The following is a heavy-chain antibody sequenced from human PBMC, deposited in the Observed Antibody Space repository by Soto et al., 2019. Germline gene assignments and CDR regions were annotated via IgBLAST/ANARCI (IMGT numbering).Heavy chain of an antibody. J-gene: IGHJ4*02. V-gene: IGHV4-39*01. CDR3: AITYCSGGSCYPHHFDY. Sequence: LSLTCTVSGGSISSSSYYWGWIRQPPGKGLEWIGSIFYSGSTYYNPSLKSRVTISVDTSKNQFSLKLSSVTAADTAVYYCAITYCSGGSCYPHHFDYWGQGTLVTVSS. CDR2: IFYSGST. D-gene: IGHD2-15*01. CDR1: GGSISSSSYY.